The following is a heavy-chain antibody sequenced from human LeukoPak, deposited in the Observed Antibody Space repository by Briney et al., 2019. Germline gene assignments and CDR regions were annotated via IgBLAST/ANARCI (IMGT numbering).Heavy chain of an antibody. Sequence: SEILSLTCAVYGGSFSGYYWSWIRQPPGKGLEWIGEINHSGSTNYNPSLKSRVTISVDTSKNQFSLKLSSVTAAGTAVYYCARGLRTSRYYGSGSYASWGQGTLVTVSS. CDR2: INHSGST. V-gene: IGHV4-34*01. CDR3: ARGLRTSRYYGSGSYAS. D-gene: IGHD3-10*01. J-gene: IGHJ4*02. CDR1: GGSFSGYY.